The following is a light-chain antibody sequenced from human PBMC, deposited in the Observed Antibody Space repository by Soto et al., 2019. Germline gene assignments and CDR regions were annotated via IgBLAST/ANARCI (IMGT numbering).Light chain of an antibody. Sequence: ALTHPASVSGSPGQSIIISCTGTSIDVGAYNSVSWYQQHPGKAPKLMIYEVSNRPSGVSNRFSASKSGNTASLTISGLQAEDEADYYCSSHSSSSTPYVFGSGTTVTVL. CDR2: EVS. CDR1: SIDVGAYNS. V-gene: IGLV2-14*01. CDR3: SSHSSSSTPYV. J-gene: IGLJ1*01.